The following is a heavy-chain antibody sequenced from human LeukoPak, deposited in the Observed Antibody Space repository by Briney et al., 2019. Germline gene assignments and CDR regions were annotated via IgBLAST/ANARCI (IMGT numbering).Heavy chain of an antibody. CDR2: IYYSVST. CDR3: AKAPPYKKYFDY. J-gene: IGHJ4*02. Sequence: PSETLSLTCTVSGGSISSYYWSWSRQPPGKGLEWIGYIYYSVSTNYNPSLKSRVTMSVDTSKNQFSLKLSSVTAADTAVYYCAKAPPYKKYFDYWGQGTLVTVSS. CDR1: GGSISSYY. D-gene: IGHD1-1*01. V-gene: IGHV4-59*01.